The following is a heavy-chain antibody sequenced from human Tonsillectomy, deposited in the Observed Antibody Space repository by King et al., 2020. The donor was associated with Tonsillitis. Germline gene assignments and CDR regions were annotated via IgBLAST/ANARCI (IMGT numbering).Heavy chain of an antibody. V-gene: IGHV1-58*01. J-gene: IGHJ4*02. Sequence: QLVQSGPEVKKPGTSVKVPCKASGFTFTSSAVQWVRQARGQRLEWIGWIVVSTGITNYAQKFQERVTITRDMSTSTAYMELSSLRSEDTAVYYCAADPAYYYDNTAYNFGYWGQGTLVTVSS. D-gene: IGHD3-22*01. CDR2: IVVSTGIT. CDR3: AADPAYYYDNTAYNFGY. CDR1: GFTFTSSA.